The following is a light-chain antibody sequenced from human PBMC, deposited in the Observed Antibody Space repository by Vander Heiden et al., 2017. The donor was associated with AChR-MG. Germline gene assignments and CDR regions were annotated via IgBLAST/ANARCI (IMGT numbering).Light chain of an antibody. Sequence: DIQMTPSPSSVSASVGDRVTITCRASQGINNWLAWYQQKPGKAPKLLLSVASSLQGGVPSRFSGSGSGTDFTLTISSLQPEDFATYFCQQANSFPLTFGGGTKVEI. CDR1: QGINNW. CDR2: VAS. V-gene: IGKV1D-12*01. CDR3: QQANSFPLT. J-gene: IGKJ4*01.